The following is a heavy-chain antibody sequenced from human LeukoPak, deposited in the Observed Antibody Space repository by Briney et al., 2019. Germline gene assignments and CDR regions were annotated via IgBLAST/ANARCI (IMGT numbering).Heavy chain of an antibody. D-gene: IGHD6-6*01. CDR1: GFTFSSYA. CDR3: AKFQGSARRDFDY. Sequence: SGGSLRLSCAASGFTFSSYAMTWVRQAPGKGLEWVSAISVSGNAAYYADSVKGRFTISRDNSKSTLFLQMSRLRAEDTAVYYCAKFQGSARRDFDYWGQGTLVTVSP. CDR2: ISVSGNAA. V-gene: IGHV3-23*01. J-gene: IGHJ4*02.